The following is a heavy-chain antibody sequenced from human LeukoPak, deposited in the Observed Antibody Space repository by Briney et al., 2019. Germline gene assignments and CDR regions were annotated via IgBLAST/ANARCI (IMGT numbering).Heavy chain of an antibody. CDR1: GGTFSTHA. V-gene: IGHV1-69*04. J-gene: IGHJ5*02. CDR2: LIPIFSVG. D-gene: IGHD3-16*01. Sequence: SVKVSCKASGGTFSTHAISWVRQAPGQGFEWLGRLIPIFSVGDYAQKFRGRVTITADTSTSTAYMELRSLTSEDTAVYYCARESRELALSHFDPWGQGTLVTVSS. CDR3: ARESRELALSHFDP.